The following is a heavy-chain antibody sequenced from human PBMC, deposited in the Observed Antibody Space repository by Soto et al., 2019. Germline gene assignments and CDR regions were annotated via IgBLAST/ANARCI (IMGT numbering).Heavy chain of an antibody. CDR1: GFTVSDHY. Sequence: EEQLVESGGGLVQPGGSLRLSCAASGFTVSDHYMTWVRQAPGKGLEWVSVIYSGGSTYYADSVKGRFTISRDNAKNTMYLQMNSRRAEDTAVYYCARDHTLTFPSYAYYGMDVWSQGTTVIVSS. J-gene: IGHJ6*02. CDR3: ARDHTLTFPSYAYYGMDV. V-gene: IGHV3-66*01. D-gene: IGHD3-16*01. CDR2: IYSGGST.